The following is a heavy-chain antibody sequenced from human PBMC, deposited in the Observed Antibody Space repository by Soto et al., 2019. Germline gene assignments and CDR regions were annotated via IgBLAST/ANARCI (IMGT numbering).Heavy chain of an antibody. Sequence: QLQLQESGPGLVKPSETLSLTCTVSGGSISSSSYYWGWIRQPPGKGLEWIGSIYYRGSTYYNPSLKSRVTISVDTSKHQFSLKLSSVTAADTAVYHCARQIRGVIVNDLYYFDYWGQGTLVTVSS. J-gene: IGHJ4*02. V-gene: IGHV4-39*01. CDR2: IYYRGST. CDR3: ARQIRGVIVNDLYYFDY. CDR1: GGSISSSSYY. D-gene: IGHD3-10*01.